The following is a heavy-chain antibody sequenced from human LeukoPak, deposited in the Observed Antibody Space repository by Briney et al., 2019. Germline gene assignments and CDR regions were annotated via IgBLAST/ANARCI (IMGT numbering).Heavy chain of an antibody. J-gene: IGHJ4*02. D-gene: IGHD3-10*01. CDR2: IYYSGST. V-gene: IGHV4-30-4*01. CDR1: GGSISSGDYY. Sequence: PSQTLSLTCTVSGGSISSGDYYWSWIRQPPGKGLEWIGYIYYSGSTYYNPSLKSRVTISVDTSKTRFFLNLSSVTAADTAVYYCALYGSGSYNFDYWGQGTLVTVSS. CDR3: ALYGSGSYNFDY.